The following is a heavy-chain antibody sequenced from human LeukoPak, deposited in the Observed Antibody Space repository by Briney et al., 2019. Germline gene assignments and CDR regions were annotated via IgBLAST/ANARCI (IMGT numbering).Heavy chain of an antibody. Sequence: SETLSLTCTVSGGSISGHYWSWIRQPPGKGLEWIGHIYYTGGINYDPSLKSRVTMLVDTSKNQFSMKVTSVTAADTAVYYCARLTRLAPVGTTYYHSLDVWGQGSTVTVSS. CDR1: GGSISGHY. J-gene: IGHJ6*02. CDR3: ARLTRLAPVGTTYYHSLDV. V-gene: IGHV4-59*08. D-gene: IGHD1-26*01. CDR2: IYYTGGI.